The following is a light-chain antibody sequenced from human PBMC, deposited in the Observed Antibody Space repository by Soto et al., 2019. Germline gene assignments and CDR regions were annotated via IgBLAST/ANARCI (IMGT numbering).Light chain of an antibody. CDR1: SSNIGAGYD. CDR2: GNS. CDR3: QSYDSSLSGYV. V-gene: IGLV1-40*01. J-gene: IGLJ1*01. Sequence: QSVLTQPPSVSGAPGQRVTISCTGSSSNIGAGYDVHWYQQLPGTAPKVLIYGNSNRPSGVPDRFSGSKSGTSASLAITGLQAEDEADYYCQSYDSSLSGYVFGTGTKVPS.